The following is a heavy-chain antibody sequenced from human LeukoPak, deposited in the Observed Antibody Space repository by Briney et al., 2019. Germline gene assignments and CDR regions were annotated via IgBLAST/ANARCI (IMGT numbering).Heavy chain of an antibody. J-gene: IGHJ4*02. V-gene: IGHV3-9*01. CDR2: ISWNSGSI. CDR1: GFTFEDYA. D-gene: IGHD3-22*01. CDR3: AKDMGGYYDSSGYSDY. Sequence: GGSLRLSCAAFGFTFEDYAMHWVRQAPGKGLEWVSGISWNSGSIGYADSVKGRLTISRDNAKNSLYLQMNSLRAEDTALYYCAKDMGGYYDSSGYSDYWGQGTLVTVSS.